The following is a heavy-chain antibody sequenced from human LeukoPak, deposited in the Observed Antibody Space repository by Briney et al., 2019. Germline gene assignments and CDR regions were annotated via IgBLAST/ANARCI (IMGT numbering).Heavy chain of an antibody. CDR3: AKDRMGFGELPYYFDY. CDR2: IRYDGSNK. CDR1: GFTFSSYG. Sequence: LPGGSLRLSCAASGFTFSSYGMHWVRQAPGKGLDWVAFIRYDGSNKYYADSVKGRFTISRDNSKNTLYLQMNSLRAEDTAVYYCAKDRMGFGELPYYFDYWGQGTLVTVSS. V-gene: IGHV3-30*02. D-gene: IGHD3-10*01. J-gene: IGHJ4*02.